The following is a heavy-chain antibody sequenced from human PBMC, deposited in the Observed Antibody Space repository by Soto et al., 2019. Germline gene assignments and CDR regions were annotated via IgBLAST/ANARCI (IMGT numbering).Heavy chain of an antibody. Sequence: GGSLRLSCAASGFIFSNYWMHWVHQVPGKGLVWVSRINTDGRETNYADSVKGRFTVSRDNAKNTQFLQMNSLRVEDTAVYYCARDGEGYWGQGTLVTVSS. CDR3: ARDGEGY. CDR2: INTDGRET. V-gene: IGHV3-74*01. D-gene: IGHD2-21*01. J-gene: IGHJ4*02. CDR1: GFIFSNYW.